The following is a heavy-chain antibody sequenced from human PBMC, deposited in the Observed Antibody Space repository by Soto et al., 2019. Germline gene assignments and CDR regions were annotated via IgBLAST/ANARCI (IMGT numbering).Heavy chain of an antibody. CDR3: ARSPSLTWFDT. J-gene: IGHJ5*01. Sequence: PSETLSLTCTVSGGSIRSHYWSWIRQPPGKGLEWIAFAFHSGSVFYTPSLKSRLTTSVDTSKNQISLKLSSVTAADTAVYYCARSPSLTWFDTWGHGTPVTVSS. D-gene: IGHD6-13*01. CDR1: GGSIRSHY. V-gene: IGHV4-59*11. CDR2: AFHSGSV.